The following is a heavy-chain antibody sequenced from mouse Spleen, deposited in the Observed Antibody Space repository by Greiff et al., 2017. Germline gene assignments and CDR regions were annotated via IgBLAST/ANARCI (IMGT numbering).Heavy chain of an antibody. CDR3: ARGNWDEDAMDY. V-gene: IGHV1-4*01. D-gene: IGHD4-1*01. CDR1: GYTFTSYT. J-gene: IGHJ4*01. Sequence: VQLQESGAELARPGASVKMSCKASGYTFTSYTMHWVKQRPGQGLEWIGYINPSSGYTKYNQKFKDKATLTADKSSSTAYMQLSSLTSEDSAVYYCARGNWDEDAMDYWGQGTSVTVSS. CDR2: INPSSGYT.